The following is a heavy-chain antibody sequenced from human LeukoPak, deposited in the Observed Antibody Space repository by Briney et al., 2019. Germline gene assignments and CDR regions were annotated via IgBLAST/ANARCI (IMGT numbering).Heavy chain of an antibody. V-gene: IGHV3-20*04. Sequence: PGGSLRLSCAASGFTFSSYNMNWVRQAPGKGLEWVSGINWNGGSTGYADSVKGRFTISRDNAKNSLYLQMNSLRAEDTAFYYCARAIAAGVGSYYYYYMDVWGKGTTVTVSS. J-gene: IGHJ6*03. CDR3: ARAIAAGVGSYYYYYMDV. CDR1: GFTFSSYN. D-gene: IGHD6-25*01. CDR2: INWNGGST.